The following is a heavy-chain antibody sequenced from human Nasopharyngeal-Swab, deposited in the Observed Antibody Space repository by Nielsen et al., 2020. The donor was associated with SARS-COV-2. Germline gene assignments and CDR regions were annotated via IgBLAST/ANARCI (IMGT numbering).Heavy chain of an antibody. J-gene: IGHJ6*04. CDR3: ARIAPHGYCSSTSCFLDV. CDR1: GFTFSSYW. Sequence: GESLKISCAASGFTFSSYWMSWVRQAPGKGLEWVANIKQDGSEKYYVDSVKGRFTISRDNAKNSLYLQMNSLRAEDTAVYYCARIAPHGYCSSTSCFLDVWGKGTTVTASS. CDR2: IKQDGSEK. D-gene: IGHD2-2*01. V-gene: IGHV3-7*01.